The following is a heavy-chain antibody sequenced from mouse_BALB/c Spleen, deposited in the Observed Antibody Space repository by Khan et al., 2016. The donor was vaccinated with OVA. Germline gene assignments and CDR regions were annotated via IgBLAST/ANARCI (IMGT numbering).Heavy chain of an antibody. CDR3: TRDGNYMDY. V-gene: IGHV3-1*02. CDR1: GYSITSGYA. J-gene: IGHJ4*01. Sequence: EVQLQESGPDLVKPSQSLSLTCTVTGYSITSGYAWHWIRQFPGNKLEWMAYIYFSGSINYNPSLKSRISVTRDTSKNQFFLQLNSVTSEDTATYYWTRDGNYMDYWGQGTSVTVSS. CDR2: IYFSGSI. D-gene: IGHD2-1*01.